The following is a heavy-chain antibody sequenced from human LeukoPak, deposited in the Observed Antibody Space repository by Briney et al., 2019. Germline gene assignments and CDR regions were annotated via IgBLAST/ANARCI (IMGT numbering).Heavy chain of an antibody. D-gene: IGHD6-13*01. CDR3: AHSRYSSSWYAWNWYFDL. J-gene: IGHJ2*01. V-gene: IGHV2-5*02. CDR1: GFSLSTSGVG. CDR2: IYWDDDK. Sequence: SGPTLVRPTQTLTLTCTFSGFSLSTSGVGVGWIRQPPGKALEWLALIYWDDDKRYSPSLKSRLTITKDTSKDQVVLTMTNMDPVDTATYYCAHSRYSSSWYAWNWYFDLWGRGTLVTVSS.